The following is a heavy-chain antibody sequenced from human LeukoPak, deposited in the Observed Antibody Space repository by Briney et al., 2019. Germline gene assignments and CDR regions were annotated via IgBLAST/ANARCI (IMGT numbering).Heavy chain of an antibody. CDR3: AKGREYYDFWSGYHYYFDY. J-gene: IGHJ4*02. Sequence: PGGSLRLSCAASGFTFSSYAMSWVRQAPGKGLEWVSAISGSGGSTYYADSVKGRFTISRDNSKNSLYLQMNSLRAEDTALYYCAKGREYYDFWSGYHYYFDYWGQGTLVTVSS. V-gene: IGHV3-23*01. CDR2: ISGSGGST. CDR1: GFTFSSYA. D-gene: IGHD3-3*01.